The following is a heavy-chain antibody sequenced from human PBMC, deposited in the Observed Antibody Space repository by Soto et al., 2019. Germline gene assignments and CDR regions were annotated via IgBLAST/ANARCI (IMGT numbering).Heavy chain of an antibody. CDR3: ARRSTMVTDFDY. CDR1: GFSFSDYF. D-gene: IGHD3-10*01. J-gene: IGHJ4*02. V-gene: IGHV3-11*01. CDR2: ISGSGNTI. Sequence: QVQLVESGGTLVKPGGSLRLSCAASGFSFSDYFMSWIRQAPGKRLEWRSYISGSGNTIFYADSVKGRFTISRDNAKNSLYLQMNSLRADDTAVYYCARRSTMVTDFDYWGQGTLVAVSS.